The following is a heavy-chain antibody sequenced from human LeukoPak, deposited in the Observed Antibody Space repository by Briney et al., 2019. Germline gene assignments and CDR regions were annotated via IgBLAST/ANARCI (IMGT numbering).Heavy chain of an antibody. J-gene: IGHJ5*02. D-gene: IGHD1-7*01. CDR1: GGSFSGYY. Sequence: SETLSLTCAVYGGSFSGYYWSWIRQPPGKGLEWIGEINHSGSTNYNPSLKSRVTISVDTSKNQFSLKLSSVTAADTAVYYCARGRWNYSQRSFDPWGQGTLVTVSS. CDR2: INHSGST. V-gene: IGHV4-34*01. CDR3: ARGRWNYSQRSFDP.